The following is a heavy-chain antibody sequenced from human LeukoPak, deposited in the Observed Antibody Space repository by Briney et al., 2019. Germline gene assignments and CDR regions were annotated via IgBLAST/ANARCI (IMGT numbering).Heavy chain of an antibody. Sequence: GGSLRLSCAASGFTFSSYGMHRVRQAPGKGLEWVAVIWYDGSSQFYADSVKGRFTISRDNSENTLYLQMNSLRAEDTALYYCARGPLNTFGVDAWGHGTTVTVSS. CDR3: ARGPLNTFGVDA. D-gene: IGHD1/OR15-1a*01. CDR2: IWYDGSSQ. V-gene: IGHV3-33*01. J-gene: IGHJ6*02. CDR1: GFTFSSYG.